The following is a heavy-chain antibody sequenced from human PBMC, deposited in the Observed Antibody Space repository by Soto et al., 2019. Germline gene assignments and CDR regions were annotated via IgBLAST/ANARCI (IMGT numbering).Heavy chain of an antibody. D-gene: IGHD3-22*01. V-gene: IGHV2-5*02. CDR2: IYWDDDE. CDR3: AHRRSTYYYDSTFDP. J-gene: IGHJ5*02. Sequence: QITLKESGPTLVKPTQTLTLTCTFSGFSLSTSGVGVGWIRQPPGKALEWVALIYWDDDERYSPSLKSRLTTTXXXPXXQVVLTMTTMDPVDTATYYCAHRRSTYYYDSTFDPWGQGTLVTVSS. CDR1: GFSLSTSGVG.